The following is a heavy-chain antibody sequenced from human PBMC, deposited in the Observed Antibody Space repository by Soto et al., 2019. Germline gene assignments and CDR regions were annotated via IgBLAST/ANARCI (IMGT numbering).Heavy chain of an antibody. D-gene: IGHD3-3*01. CDR1: GVSVNSAGYS. CDR3: AVSNFGVVSGMDV. Sequence: TLSLTCSVSGVSVNSAGYSWSWIRQPPGKGLEWIGYIYHSGSTYYNPSLKSRVTISLDRSNNHFSLKLSSVTAADTAVYYCAVSNFGVVSGMDVWGQGTKVTVYS. J-gene: IGHJ6*02. V-gene: IGHV4-30-2*01. CDR2: IYHSGST.